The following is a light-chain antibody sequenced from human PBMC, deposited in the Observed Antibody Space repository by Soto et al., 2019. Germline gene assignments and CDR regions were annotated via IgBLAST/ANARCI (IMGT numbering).Light chain of an antibody. V-gene: IGLV2-23*01. CDR2: EGS. Sequence: QSALTQPASVSGSPGQSITISCTGTGSDVGSYNLVSWYQQHPGKAPKLMIYEGSKRPSGVSNRFSGSKAGNTASLTISGLQADDEAAYYCCSHAGSITLIIFGGGTKLTVL. CDR3: CSHAGSITLII. CDR1: GSDVGSYNL. J-gene: IGLJ2*01.